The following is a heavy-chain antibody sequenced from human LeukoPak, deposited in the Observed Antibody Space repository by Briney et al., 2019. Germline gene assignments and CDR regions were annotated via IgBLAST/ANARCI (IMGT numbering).Heavy chain of an antibody. CDR2: IIPIFGTA. V-gene: IGHV1-69*01. CDR1: GGTFSSYA. Sequence: SSVKVSCKAAGGTFSSYAISWVRQAPGQGLEWMGGIIPIFGTANYAQKLPGSVTVTAAESTSTAYMQLGCLRTEDTAVYYCARDSSASFDDAFDIWGQGTMVTVSS. D-gene: IGHD6-6*01. J-gene: IGHJ3*02. CDR3: ARDSSASFDDAFDI.